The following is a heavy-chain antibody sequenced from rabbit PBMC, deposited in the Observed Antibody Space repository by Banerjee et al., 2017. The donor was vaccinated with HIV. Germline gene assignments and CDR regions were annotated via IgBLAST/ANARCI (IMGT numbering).Heavy chain of an antibody. D-gene: IGHD2-1*01. V-gene: IGHV1S45*01. J-gene: IGHJ3*01. Sequence: QEQLEESGGDLVKPEGSLTLTCTASGFSFSNSYWICWVRQAPGKGLEWIGYIDPDYGSTDYASWVNGRFTISSHHAQNTLYLQLNSLTAADTATYFCARDRYSYDDYGDPISSTRLDLWGQGTLVTVS. CDR3: ARDRYSYDDYGDPISSTRLDL. CDR1: GFSFSNSYW. CDR2: IDPDYGST.